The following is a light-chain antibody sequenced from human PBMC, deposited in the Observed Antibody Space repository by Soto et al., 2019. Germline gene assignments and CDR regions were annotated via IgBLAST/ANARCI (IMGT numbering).Light chain of an antibody. J-gene: IGLJ2*01. CDR1: SSDVGGYNY. CDR2: DVS. Sequence: QSALTQPASVSGSPGQSVTISCTGSSSDVGGYNYVSWYQHHPDKAPKLIIYDVSYRPSGVSNRFSGSKSGNTASLTISGRQAADEADYYCSSYASITTVIFGGGTQLTVL. V-gene: IGLV2-14*03. CDR3: SSYASITTVI.